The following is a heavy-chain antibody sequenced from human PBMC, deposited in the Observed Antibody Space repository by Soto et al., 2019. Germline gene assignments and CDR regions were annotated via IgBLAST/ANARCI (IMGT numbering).Heavy chain of an antibody. J-gene: IGHJ4*02. CDR1: GGSISSGDYY. V-gene: IGHV4-30-4*01. CDR3: ANANWYYFDY. Sequence: QVQLQESGPGLVKPSQTLSLTCSVSGGSISSGDYYWSWIRQPPGKGLEWIGFVYYRGSAYYNPSLKRRVTISVDTSKNQFSLKLNSVTAADTAVYYSANANWYYFDYWGQGTLVTVSS. CDR2: VYYRGSA.